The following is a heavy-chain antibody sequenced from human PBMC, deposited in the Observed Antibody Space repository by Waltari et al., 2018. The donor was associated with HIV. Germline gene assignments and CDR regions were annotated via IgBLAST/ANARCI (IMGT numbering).Heavy chain of an antibody. Sequence: QVQLQESGPGLVKPSETLSLTCPVSGGSISSYYWSWIRQPPGKGLEWIGYIYYSGSTNYNPSLKSRVTISVDTSKNQFSLKLSSVTAADTAMYYCARGAYYGSGSYYNFYYYYGMDVWGQGTTVTVSS. J-gene: IGHJ6*02. V-gene: IGHV4-59*08. D-gene: IGHD3-10*01. CDR1: GGSISSYY. CDR2: IYYSGST. CDR3: ARGAYYGSGSYYNFYYYYGMDV.